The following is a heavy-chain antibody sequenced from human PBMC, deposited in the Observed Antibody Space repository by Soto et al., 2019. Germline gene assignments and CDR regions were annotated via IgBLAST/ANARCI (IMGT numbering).Heavy chain of an antibody. Sequence: RASVKVSCKVSGYFFTDYSMHWVQQAPGRGLEWMGLVDPEDGETTYAEKFQGRVTITADTSTDTAYMELSSLRSEDTAVYYCATARGRAFRDFDFWGQGTTVTVSS. J-gene: IGHJ6*02. CDR2: VDPEDGET. CDR3: ATARGRAFRDFDF. V-gene: IGHV1-69-2*01. D-gene: IGHD3-9*01. CDR1: GYFFTDYS.